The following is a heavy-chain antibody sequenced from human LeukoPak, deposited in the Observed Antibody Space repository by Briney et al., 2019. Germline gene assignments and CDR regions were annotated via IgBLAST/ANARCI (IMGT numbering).Heavy chain of an antibody. Sequence: ASVKVSCKASGYTLTGYYMHWVRQAPGQGLEWMGWINPNSGGTNYAQKFQGRVTMTRDTSISTAYMELRSLRSDDTAVYYCAVDTGYCSSTSCYRNWFDPWGQGTLVTVSS. CDR1: GYTLTGYY. CDR2: INPNSGGT. J-gene: IGHJ5*02. D-gene: IGHD2-2*01. CDR3: AVDTGYCSSTSCYRNWFDP. V-gene: IGHV1-2*02.